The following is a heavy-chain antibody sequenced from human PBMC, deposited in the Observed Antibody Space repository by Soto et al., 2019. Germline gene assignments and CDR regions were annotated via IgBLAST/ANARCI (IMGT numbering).Heavy chain of an antibody. D-gene: IGHD3-9*01. J-gene: IGHJ6*02. CDR2: ISGSGGST. V-gene: IGHV3-23*01. Sequence: GGSLRLSCAASGFTFSSYAMSWVRQAPGKGLERVSAISGSGGSTYYADSVKGRFTISRDNSKNTLYLQMNSLRAEDTAVYYCAKDLFEADILTGYEGGGMDVWGQGTTVTVSS. CDR1: GFTFSSYA. CDR3: AKDLFEADILTGYEGGGMDV.